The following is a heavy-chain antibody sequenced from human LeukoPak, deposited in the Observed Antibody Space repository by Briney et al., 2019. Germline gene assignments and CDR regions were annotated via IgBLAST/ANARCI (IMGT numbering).Heavy chain of an antibody. Sequence: GGSLRLSCAASGFTFRNYCMSWVRQAPGKGLEWVANVKQDGSETNYVDSVKGRFSISRDNAKNSLYLQMNSLRAEDTAVYYCARVTGPYSSSWYGRYFDYWGQGTLVTVSS. V-gene: IGHV3-7*03. CDR1: GFTFRNYC. J-gene: IGHJ4*02. CDR2: VKQDGSET. CDR3: ARVTGPYSSSWYGRYFDY. D-gene: IGHD6-13*01.